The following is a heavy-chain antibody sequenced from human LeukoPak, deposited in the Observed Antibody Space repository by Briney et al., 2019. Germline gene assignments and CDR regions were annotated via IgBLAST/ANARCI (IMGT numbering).Heavy chain of an antibody. CDR2: ISAYNGNT. CDR1: GYTFTSYG. Sequence: ASVKVSCKASGYTFTSYGISWVRQAPGQGLEWMGWISAYNGNTNYAQKLQGRVTMTTDTSTSTAYMELRSLRSDDTAVYYCAREVAAVAGTFYYYGMDVWGQGTTVTVSS. CDR3: AREVAAVAGTFYYYGMDV. D-gene: IGHD6-19*01. J-gene: IGHJ6*02. V-gene: IGHV1-18*01.